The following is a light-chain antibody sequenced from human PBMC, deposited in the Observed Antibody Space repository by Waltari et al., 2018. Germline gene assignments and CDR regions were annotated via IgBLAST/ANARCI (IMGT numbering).Light chain of an antibody. CDR1: SSDIGGHNY. CDR2: AFV. J-gene: IGLJ2*01. V-gene: IGLV2-14*01. Sequence: QSALTQPASVSGSPGQTITISCTGTSSDIGGHNYVSWYQQHPGKAPKLMIYAFVNRLAWVSNRCSGSKCGNTAALTISGLQAEDDAIYYCSSYVSSKFGGGIKLTVL. CDR3: SSYVSSK.